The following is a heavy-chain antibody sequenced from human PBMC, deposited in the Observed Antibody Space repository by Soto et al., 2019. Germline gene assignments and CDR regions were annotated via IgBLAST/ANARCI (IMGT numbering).Heavy chain of an antibody. CDR2: IRSKRYGATR. V-gene: IGHV3-49*03. J-gene: IGHJ5*02. Sequence: GGSLRLSCTGSGFTFGANTMSWFRQAPGKGLEWVGFIRSKRYGATREYAASVKGRFSISRDDSTSIAYLQMNSLKTDDTAVYYCTRGYSGYDGPFDPWGQGTLVTVSS. D-gene: IGHD5-12*01. CDR3: TRGYSGYDGPFDP. CDR1: GFTFGANT.